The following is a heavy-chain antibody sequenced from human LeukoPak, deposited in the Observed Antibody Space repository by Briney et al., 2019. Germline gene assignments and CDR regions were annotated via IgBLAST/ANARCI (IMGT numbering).Heavy chain of an antibody. CDR3: ASPHHYYDSSGYYN. CDR1: GYTFTGYY. CDR2: INPNSGGT. J-gene: IGHJ4*02. V-gene: IGHV1-2*02. Sequence: GAPVKVSCKASGYTFTGYYMHWVRQAPGQGLEWMGWINPNSGGTNYAQKFQGRVTMTRDTSISTAYMELSRLRSDDTAVYYCASPHHYYDSSGYYNWGQGTLVTVSS. D-gene: IGHD3-22*01.